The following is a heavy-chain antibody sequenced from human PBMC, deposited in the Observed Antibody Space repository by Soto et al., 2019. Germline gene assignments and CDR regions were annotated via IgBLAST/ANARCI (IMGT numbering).Heavy chain of an antibody. D-gene: IGHD2-2*01. J-gene: IGHJ6*03. CDR3: ASSTSTYYYMDV. CDR2: INHSGST. V-gene: IGHV4-34*01. CDR1: GGSFSGYY. Sequence: SETLSLTCAVYGGSFSGYYWSWIRQPPGKGLEWIGEINHSGSTNYNPSLKSRVTISVDTSKNQFSLKLSSVTAADTAVYYCASSTSTYYYMDVWGKGTTVTSP.